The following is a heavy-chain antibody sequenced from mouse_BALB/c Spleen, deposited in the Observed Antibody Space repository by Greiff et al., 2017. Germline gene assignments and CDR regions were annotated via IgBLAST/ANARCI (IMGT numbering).Heavy chain of an antibody. CDR3: ARPDYYAMDY. CDR2: IDPANGNT. J-gene: IGHJ4*01. CDR1: GFNIKDTY. Sequence: EVKLVESGAELVKPGASVKLSCTASGFNIKDTYMHWVKQRPEQGLEWIGRIDPANGNTKYDPKFQGKATITADTSSNTAYLQLSSLTSEDTAVYYCARPDYYAMDYWGQGTSVTVSS. V-gene: IGHV14-3*02.